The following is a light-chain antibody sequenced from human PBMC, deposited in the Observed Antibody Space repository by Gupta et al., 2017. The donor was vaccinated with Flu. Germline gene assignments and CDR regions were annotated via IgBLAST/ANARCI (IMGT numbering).Light chain of an antibody. CDR1: SLRSYY. Sequence: SSELTQDPAVSVALGQTVRITCQGDSLRSYYASWYQQKPGQAPVLVIYGKNNRPSGIPDRFSGSSPGNTASLTITGAQAEEEADYYCNSRDSSGNLVFGGGTKLTVL. V-gene: IGLV3-19*01. CDR2: GKN. CDR3: NSRDSSGNLV. J-gene: IGLJ2*01.